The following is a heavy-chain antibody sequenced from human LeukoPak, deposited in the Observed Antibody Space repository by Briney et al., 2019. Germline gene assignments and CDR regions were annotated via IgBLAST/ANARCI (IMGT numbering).Heavy chain of an antibody. CDR3: ATDGCSGGSCYSLDY. CDR1: GGTFSSYA. Sequence: GASVKVSCKASGGTFSSYAISWVRQAPGQGLEWMGGIIPIFGTANYAQKFQGRVTVTADESTSTAYMELSSLRSEDTAVYYCATDGCSGGSCYSLDYWGQGTLVTVSS. D-gene: IGHD2-15*01. CDR2: IIPIFGTA. J-gene: IGHJ4*02. V-gene: IGHV1-69*13.